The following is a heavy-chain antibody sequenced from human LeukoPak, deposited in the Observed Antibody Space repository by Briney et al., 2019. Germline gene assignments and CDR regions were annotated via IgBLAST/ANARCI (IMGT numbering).Heavy chain of an antibody. D-gene: IGHD2-2*02. CDR1: GFTFDDYT. J-gene: IGHJ6*04. CDR2: ISWDGGST. CDR3: AKEKYCSSTSCYNEMDV. V-gene: IGHV3-43*01. Sequence: GGSLRLSCAASGFTFDDYTMHWVREAPGKGLEWVSLISWDGGSTYYADSVKGRFTISRDNSKNSLYLQMNSLRTEDTALYYCAKEKYCSSTSCYNEMDVWGKGTTVTVSS.